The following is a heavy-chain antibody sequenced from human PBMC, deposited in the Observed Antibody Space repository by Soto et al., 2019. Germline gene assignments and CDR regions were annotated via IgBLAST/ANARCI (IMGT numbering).Heavy chain of an antibody. Sequence: LRISCAASGFTFSSYWMHWVRQAPGKGLVWVSRINSDGSSTSYADSVKGRFTISRDNAKNTLYLQMNSLRAEDTAVYYCARGHSVFCVYFYYYYYAMVFWGQGTMLSVS. CDR3: ARGHSVFCVYFYYYYYAMVF. V-gene: IGHV3-74*01. D-gene: IGHD3-3*01. J-gene: IGHJ6*02. CDR1: GFTFSSYW. CDR2: INSDGSST.